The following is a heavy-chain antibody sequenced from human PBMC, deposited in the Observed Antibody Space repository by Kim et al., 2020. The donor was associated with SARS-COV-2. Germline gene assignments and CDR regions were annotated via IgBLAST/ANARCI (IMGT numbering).Heavy chain of an antibody. Sequence: NDYAVSLKSRMTINTDTSKNQFSLQLNSVTPEDTAVYYCVKGWLRDGFDSWGQGTLVIVSS. D-gene: IGHD5-12*01. V-gene: IGHV6-1*01. J-gene: IGHJ4*02. CDR3: VKGWLRDGFDS. CDR2: N.